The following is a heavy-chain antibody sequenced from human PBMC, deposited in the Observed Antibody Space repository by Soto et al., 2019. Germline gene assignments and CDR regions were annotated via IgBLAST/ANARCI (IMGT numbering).Heavy chain of an antibody. V-gene: IGHV4-4*02. CDR3: ARDPPLPAAMVD. Sequence: QVQLQESGPGLVKPSGTLSLTCAVSGGSISSSNWWSWVRQPPGKGLEWIGEIYHSGSTNYNPSLTSRVTISVEKSKNQVSLQLSSVTAADTALYYCARDPPLPAAMVDWGQGTLVTVSS. J-gene: IGHJ4*02. CDR2: IYHSGST. CDR1: GGSISSSNW. D-gene: IGHD2-2*01.